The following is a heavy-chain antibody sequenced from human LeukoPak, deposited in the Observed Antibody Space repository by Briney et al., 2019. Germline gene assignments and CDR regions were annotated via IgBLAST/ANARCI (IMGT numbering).Heavy chain of an antibody. J-gene: IGHJ4*02. V-gene: IGHV3-30*04. CDR2: ISGNGSNK. CDR3: ARGGHYGSGAMGYFDI. D-gene: IGHD3-10*01. CDR1: GFIFSDYA. Sequence: GGSLRLSCAASGFIFSDYAIEWVRQAPGKGLEWVAVISGNGSNKYYGQSVKGRFTSSRDNSENTVYLQMNSVRPDDTAIYYCARGGHYGSGAMGYFDIWGQGALVTVSS.